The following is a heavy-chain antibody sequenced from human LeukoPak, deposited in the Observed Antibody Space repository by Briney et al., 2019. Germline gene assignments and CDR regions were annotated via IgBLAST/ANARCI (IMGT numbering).Heavy chain of an antibody. V-gene: IGHV5-51*01. CDR2: IYPGDSDT. J-gene: IGHJ4*02. CDR3: ARLTLTGTYYFDY. Sequence: GESLKISCKGSGYSFTSYWIGWVRQMPGKGLEWMGIIYPGDSDTRYSPSFQGQVTISADKSISTAYLRWSSLKASDTAMCYCARLTLTGTYYFDYWGQGTLVTVSS. D-gene: IGHD3-9*01. CDR1: GYSFTSYW.